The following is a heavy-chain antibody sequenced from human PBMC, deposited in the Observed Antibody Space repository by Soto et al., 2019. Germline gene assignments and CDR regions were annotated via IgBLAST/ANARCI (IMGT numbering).Heavy chain of an antibody. D-gene: IGHD3-9*01. J-gene: IGHJ4*02. Sequence: HPGGFLRLSCAASGFTFSGYWMSWVRQPPGKGLEWVANIKQDGSEKNYVDSVKGRFTISRDNAKKSLYLQMNSLRAEDTAVYYCARDSDILTGYYDLFDYWGQGTLVTVSS. V-gene: IGHV3-7*01. CDR2: IKQDGSEK. CDR3: ARDSDILTGYYDLFDY. CDR1: GFTFSGYW.